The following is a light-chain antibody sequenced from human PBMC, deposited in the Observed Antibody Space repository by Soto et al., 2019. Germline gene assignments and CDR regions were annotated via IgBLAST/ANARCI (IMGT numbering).Light chain of an antibody. J-gene: IGLJ2*01. CDR1: SSNIGSNT. CDR3: AALDGSLNGDVV. V-gene: IGLV1-44*01. Sequence: QSVLTQPPSASGTPGQRDTISCSGSSSNIGSNTVNWYQQLPGTAPKLLIYSNNQRPSGVPDRFSGSKSSTSASLAISGRQSEDEADYYCAALDGSLNGDVVFGGGTKVTVL. CDR2: SNN.